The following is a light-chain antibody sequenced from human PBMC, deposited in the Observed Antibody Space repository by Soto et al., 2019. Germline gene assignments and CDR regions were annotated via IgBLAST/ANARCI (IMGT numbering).Light chain of an antibody. CDR1: QSVSSY. V-gene: IGKV3-11*01. Sequence: EIVLTQSPATLSLSPGERATLSCRASQSVSSYLAWYQQKPGQAPRLLIYDASNRATGIPARFSGSGSGTDFTLTISRREREDFAVYYCQQRSNWPRTFGQGTKLEIK. CDR2: DAS. CDR3: QQRSNWPRT. J-gene: IGKJ2*01.